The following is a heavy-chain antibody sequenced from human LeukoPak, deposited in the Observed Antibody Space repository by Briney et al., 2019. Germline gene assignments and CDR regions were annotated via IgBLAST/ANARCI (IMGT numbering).Heavy chain of an antibody. Sequence: SETLSLTCTVSGGSISSGDYYWSWIRQPPGKGLEWIGYNFYSGSTYYNPSLKSRVSISVDTSKNQFSPKLSSVTAADTAVYYCARATSSSWYFDYWGQGTLVTVSS. CDR3: ARATSSSWYFDY. D-gene: IGHD6-13*01. V-gene: IGHV4-30-4*01. J-gene: IGHJ4*02. CDR1: GGSISSGDYY. CDR2: NFYSGST.